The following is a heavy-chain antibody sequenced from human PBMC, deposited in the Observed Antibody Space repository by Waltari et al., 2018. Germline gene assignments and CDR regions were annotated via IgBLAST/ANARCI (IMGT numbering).Heavy chain of an antibody. CDR3: ARARVSCSGGSCYPSLGM. Sequence: QVQLVQSGAEVKTPGASVKVSCKASGYTFTSHDINWVRQATGHGLGWMGWMDPNSGNTGNEQKFQGRVTMTRTTSISKAYMELSSLRSEDTAVYYCARARVSCSGGSCYPSLGMWGQGTLVTVSS. CDR1: GYTFTSHD. CDR2: MDPNSGNT. J-gene: IGHJ4*02. D-gene: IGHD2-15*01. V-gene: IGHV1-8*01.